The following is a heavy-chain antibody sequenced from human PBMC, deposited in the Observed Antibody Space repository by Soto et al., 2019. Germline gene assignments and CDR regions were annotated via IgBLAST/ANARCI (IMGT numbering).Heavy chain of an antibody. J-gene: IGHJ4*02. Sequence: QVQLVQSGAEVKKPGSSVKVSCKASGGTFSSYSISWVRQAPGQGLEWMGGIIPIFGTANYAQKFQGRVTIPADKSTSTAYMELSSLRSEDTAVDYCASYSSGRKGFDYWGQGTLVTVSS. CDR2: IIPIFGTA. D-gene: IGHD3-10*01. CDR1: GGTFSSYS. V-gene: IGHV1-69*06. CDR3: ASYSSGRKGFDY.